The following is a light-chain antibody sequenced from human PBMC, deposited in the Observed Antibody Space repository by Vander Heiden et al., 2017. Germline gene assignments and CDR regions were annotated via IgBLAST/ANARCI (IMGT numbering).Light chain of an antibody. V-gene: IGKV3-11*01. CDR1: QSVSSY. J-gene: IGKJ1*01. CDR2: DAS. CDR3: QQRSNWPPWT. Sequence: ESVLTQSPATLSLSPGERATLACRASQSVSSYLDWYQQKPGQAPRLLIYDASNRATGIPARFSGSGSGTDFTLTISSLEPEDFAVYYCQQRSNWPPWTFGQGTKVEIK.